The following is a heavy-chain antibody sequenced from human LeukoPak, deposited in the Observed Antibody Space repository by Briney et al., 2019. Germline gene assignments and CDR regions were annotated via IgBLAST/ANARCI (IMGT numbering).Heavy chain of an antibody. CDR1: GGSISSYY. J-gene: IGHJ4*02. CDR2: IYYSGST. Sequence: PSETLSLTCTVSGGSISSYYWSWIRQPPGKGLAWIGYIYYSGSTNYNPSLKSRVTISVDTSNNQFALKLSSVTAADTAMYYCAATYYYDRDYWGQGTLVTVSS. CDR3: AATYYYDRDY. V-gene: IGHV4-59*08. D-gene: IGHD3-22*01.